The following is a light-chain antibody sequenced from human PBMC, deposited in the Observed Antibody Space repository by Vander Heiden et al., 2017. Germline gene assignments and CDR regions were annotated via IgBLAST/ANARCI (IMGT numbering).Light chain of an antibody. J-gene: IGKJ4*01. V-gene: IGKV1-39*01. Sequence: LMTKSPSSLSASVGDRVTITCRASQSISSYLNWYQQKPGKAPKLLIYAASSLQSGVPSRFSGSGSGTDFTLTISSLQPEDFATYYCQQSYSTPLTFGGGTKVEIK. CDR3: QQSYSTPLT. CDR2: AAS. CDR1: QSISSY.